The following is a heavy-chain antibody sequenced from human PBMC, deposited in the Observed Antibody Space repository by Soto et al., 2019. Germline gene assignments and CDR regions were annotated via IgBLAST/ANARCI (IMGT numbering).Heavy chain of an antibody. J-gene: IGHJ4*02. D-gene: IGHD1-26*01. Sequence: EVHLVESGGGLVHPGGSLRPSCAASAFAFSDHWMHWVRQAPGEGLVWVSRINSDGSSTNYADSVKGRFTISRDNAKNTLYLQMNSLRAEDTAVYYCATLGGTYLDYWGQGNLVTVSS. CDR2: INSDGSST. CDR3: ATLGGTYLDY. V-gene: IGHV3-74*01. CDR1: AFAFSDHW.